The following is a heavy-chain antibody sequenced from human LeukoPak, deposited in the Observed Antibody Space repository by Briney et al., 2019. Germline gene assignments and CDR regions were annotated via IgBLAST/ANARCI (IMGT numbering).Heavy chain of an antibody. V-gene: IGHV3-74*01. CDR2: INEYGSTT. Sequence: GSLRLSCEASEFTFSIYWMHWVRQVPGKGLVWVSRINEYGSTTNYADSVKDRFIISRDNAKNTLYLQMNSLRAEDSAVYYCARDVAGSGSRWGQGTLVTVSS. CDR1: EFTFSIYW. CDR3: ARDVAGSGSR. J-gene: IGHJ4*02. D-gene: IGHD3-10*01.